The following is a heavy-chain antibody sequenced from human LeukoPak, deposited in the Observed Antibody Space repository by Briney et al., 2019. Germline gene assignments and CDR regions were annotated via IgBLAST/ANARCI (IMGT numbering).Heavy chain of an antibody. CDR1: GFPFSSYE. Sequence: PGGSLSLSCAASGFPFSSYEMNWVRQAPGKGLEWVSYISSSGSTIYYAYSVKGRFTISRDNAKNSLYLQMNSLRAEDTAVYYCAREDTAMVIPFDYWGQGTLVTVSS. D-gene: IGHD5-18*01. CDR3: AREDTAMVIPFDY. V-gene: IGHV3-48*03. J-gene: IGHJ4*02. CDR2: ISSSGSTI.